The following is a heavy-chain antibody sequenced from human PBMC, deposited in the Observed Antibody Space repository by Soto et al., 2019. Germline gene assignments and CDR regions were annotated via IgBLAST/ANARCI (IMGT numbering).Heavy chain of an antibody. V-gene: IGHV1-18*01. J-gene: IGHJ3*02. CDR3: ARDVVVPAAIGDAFDI. CDR2: ISAYNGNT. CDR1: GYTFTSYG. Sequence: ASVKVSCKASGYTFTSYGIIWVRQAPGQGLEWMGWISAYNGNTNYAQKLQGRVTMTTDTSTSTAYMELRSLRSDDTAVYYCARDVVVPAAIGDAFDIWGQGTMVTVS. D-gene: IGHD2-2*01.